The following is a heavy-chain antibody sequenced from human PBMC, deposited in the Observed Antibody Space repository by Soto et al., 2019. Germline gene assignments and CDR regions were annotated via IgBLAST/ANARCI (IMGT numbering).Heavy chain of an antibody. D-gene: IGHD2-2*02. CDR3: ARCGVVVVPAAIDYYYGMDV. J-gene: IGHJ6*02. CDR2: INPNSGGT. Sequence: VASVKVSCKASGYTFTGYYMHWVRQAPGQGLEWMGWINPNSGGTNYAQKFQGWVTMTRDTSISTAYMELSRLRSDDTAVYYCARCGVVVVPAAIDYYYGMDVWGQGTTVTVSS. V-gene: IGHV1-2*04. CDR1: GYTFTGYY.